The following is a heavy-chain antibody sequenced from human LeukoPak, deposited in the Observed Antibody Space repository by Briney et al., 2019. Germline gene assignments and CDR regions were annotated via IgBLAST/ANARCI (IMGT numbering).Heavy chain of an antibody. Sequence: GASVKVSCKASGGTFSSYAISWVRQAPGQGLEWMGGIIPISGTANYAQKFQGRVTITTDESTSTAYMELSSLRSEDTAVYYCARGGRATRGYSGYERYSGSPYYYYYMDVWGKGTTVTVSS. V-gene: IGHV1-69*05. J-gene: IGHJ6*03. CDR2: IIPISGTA. D-gene: IGHD5-12*01. CDR3: ARGGRATRGYSGYERYSGSPYYYYYMDV. CDR1: GGTFSSYA.